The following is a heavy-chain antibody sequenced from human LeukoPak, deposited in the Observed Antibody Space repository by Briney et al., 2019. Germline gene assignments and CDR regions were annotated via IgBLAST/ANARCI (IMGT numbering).Heavy chain of an antibody. J-gene: IGHJ4*02. V-gene: IGHV5-51*01. Sequence: GESLKISCQGSGYSFTNYWIAWERQMPGKGLEGMGIIYPGDSDNRVSPSFRGRVTLSADKSVSTAYLQLNNLKASDTAMYYCARARQSGSYAGFAHWGPGTLVTVSS. D-gene: IGHD3-16*01. CDR1: GYSFTNYW. CDR2: IYPGDSDN. CDR3: ARARQSGSYAGFAH.